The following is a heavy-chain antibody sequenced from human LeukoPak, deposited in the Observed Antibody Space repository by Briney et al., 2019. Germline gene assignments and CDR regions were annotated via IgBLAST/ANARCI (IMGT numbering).Heavy chain of an antibody. Sequence: GGSLRLSCAASGFTVSSNYMGWVRQAPGKGLEWVSVIYSGGSTYYADSVKGRFTISRVNSKNTLYLQMHSLRAEDTAVYYCGKGGYYGGTLGTFDIWGQGTMVTVSS. J-gene: IGHJ3*02. CDR3: GKGGYYGGTLGTFDI. V-gene: IGHV3-53*01. CDR1: GFTVSSNY. D-gene: IGHD4-23*01. CDR2: IYSGGST.